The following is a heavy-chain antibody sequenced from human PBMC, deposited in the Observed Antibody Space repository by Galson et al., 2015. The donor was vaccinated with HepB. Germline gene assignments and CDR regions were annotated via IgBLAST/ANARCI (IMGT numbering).Heavy chain of an antibody. CDR3: AKVQGTIYYYGMDV. Sequence: CAISGDSVSSNSAAWNWIRQSPSRGLEWLGRTYYRAKWYSGYAVSVRSRITINPDTSKNQFSLQLSSVTPEDTAIYYCAKVQGTIYYYGMDVWGQGTTVTVSS. D-gene: IGHD1-1*01. V-gene: IGHV6-1*01. J-gene: IGHJ6*02. CDR1: GDSVSSNSAA. CDR2: TYYRAKWYS.